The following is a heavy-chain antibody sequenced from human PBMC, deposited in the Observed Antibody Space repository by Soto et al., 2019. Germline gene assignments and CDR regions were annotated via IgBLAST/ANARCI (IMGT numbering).Heavy chain of an antibody. CDR3: SKDVGYYYDSSCYLDYYYYGMDV. Sequence: GGSLRLSCAASGFTFSSYGMHWVRQAPGKGLEWVAVISYDGSNKYYADSVKGRFTISRDNSKNTLYLQMNSLRAEYTAVYYCSKDVGYYYDSSCYLDYYYYGMDVWGQGTTVTVSS. CDR2: ISYDGSNK. D-gene: IGHD3-22*01. V-gene: IGHV3-30*18. CDR1: GFTFSSYG. J-gene: IGHJ6*02.